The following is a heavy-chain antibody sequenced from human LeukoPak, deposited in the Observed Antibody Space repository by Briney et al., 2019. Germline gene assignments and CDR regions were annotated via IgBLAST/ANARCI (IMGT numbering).Heavy chain of an antibody. V-gene: IGHV3-23*01. CDR3: ARDFGGWYDHSYYFDY. J-gene: IGHJ4*02. CDR2: ISGSGGST. D-gene: IGHD6-19*01. Sequence: GGSLRLSCAASGFTFSSYAMSWVRQAPGKGLEWVSAISGSGGSTYYADSVKGRFTISRDNSKNTLYLQMNSLRAEDTAVYYCARDFGGWYDHSYYFDYWGQGTLVTVSS. CDR1: GFTFSSYA.